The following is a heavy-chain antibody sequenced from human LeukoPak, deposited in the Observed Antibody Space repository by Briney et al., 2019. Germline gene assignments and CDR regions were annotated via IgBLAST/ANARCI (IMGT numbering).Heavy chain of an antibody. Sequence: ASVKVSCKASGYTFTSYYMHWVRRAPGQRLDWVGIINPSAGSTTYAQKFQGRVTMTRDTSTSTVYMELSSLRSEDTAVYYCARDFQGYYYYGMDVWGQGTTVTVS. V-gene: IGHV1-46*01. CDR1: GYTFTSYY. CDR2: INPSAGST. J-gene: IGHJ6*02. CDR3: ARDFQGYYYYGMDV.